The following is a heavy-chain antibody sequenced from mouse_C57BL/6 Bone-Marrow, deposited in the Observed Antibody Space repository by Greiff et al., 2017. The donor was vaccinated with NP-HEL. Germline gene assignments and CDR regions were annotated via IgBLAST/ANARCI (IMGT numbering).Heavy chain of an antibody. CDR1: GYAFSSSW. Sequence: QVQLQQSGPELVKPGASVKISCKASGYAFSSSWMNWVKQRPGKGLEWIGRIYPGDGDTNYNGKFKGKATLTADKSSSTAYMQLSRLTSEDSAVYFCARSDYCIIYYFDYWGQGTTLTVSS. J-gene: IGHJ2*01. CDR3: ARSDYCIIYYFDY. D-gene: IGHD1-1*01. V-gene: IGHV1-82*01. CDR2: IYPGDGDT.